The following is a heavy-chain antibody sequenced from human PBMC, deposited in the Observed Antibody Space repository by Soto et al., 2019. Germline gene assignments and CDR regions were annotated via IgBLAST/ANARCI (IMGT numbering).Heavy chain of an antibody. CDR1: GFTFSNYA. Sequence: EMQLLESGGGLVQPGGSLKLSCAASGFTFSNYAMSWVRQAPGKGLEWVSTISGRGGNTYYADSMKGRFTISRDNPRNTLYLQMDSLRVEDSAVYSCAKAGCSGGTCYLYYFDYWGQGALVTVSS. CDR2: ISGRGGNT. J-gene: IGHJ4*02. D-gene: IGHD2-15*01. V-gene: IGHV3-23*01. CDR3: AKAGCSGGTCYLYYFDY.